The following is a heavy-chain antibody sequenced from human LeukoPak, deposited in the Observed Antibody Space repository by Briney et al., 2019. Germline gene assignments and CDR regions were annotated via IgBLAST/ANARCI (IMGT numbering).Heavy chain of an antibody. Sequence: PSETLSLTCAVYGGSISGYYWSWIRQPPGKGLEWIGEINHSGSTNYNPSLKSRVTISVDTSKNQFSLKLSSVTAADTAVYYCARGFDRYSYGYLYGMDVWGQGTTVTVSS. V-gene: IGHV4-34*01. CDR3: ARGFDRYSYGYLYGMDV. CDR2: INHSGST. D-gene: IGHD5-18*01. J-gene: IGHJ6*02. CDR1: GGSISGYY.